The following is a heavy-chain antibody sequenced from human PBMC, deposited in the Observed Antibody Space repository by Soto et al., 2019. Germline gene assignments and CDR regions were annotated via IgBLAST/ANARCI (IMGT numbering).Heavy chain of an antibody. V-gene: IGHV1-69*01. Sequence: QVQLVQSGAEVKEPGSSVRVSCKASGGTFDNFIMNWVRQTPGRGLEWMGGIVPMLGTPTYAEKFKGRVTISATGSTSTMYTEVTILSSEATDIYYCARNGTYSSSLSQYSGMDVWGQGTTVTVSS. D-gene: IGHD1-26*01. CDR2: IVPMLGTP. J-gene: IGHJ6*02. CDR3: ARNGTYSSSLSQYSGMDV. CDR1: GGTFDNFI.